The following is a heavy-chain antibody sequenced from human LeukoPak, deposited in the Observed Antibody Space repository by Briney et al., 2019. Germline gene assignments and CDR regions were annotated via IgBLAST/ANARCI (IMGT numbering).Heavy chain of an antibody. CDR1: GFTFGSYA. V-gene: IGHV3-30*04. CDR2: ISYDGSNK. D-gene: IGHD6-13*01. CDR3: ARAIEPTSGPYSSSWAGVDY. J-gene: IGHJ4*02. Sequence: GGSLRLSCAASGFTFGSYAFHWVRQAPGKGLEWVAVISYDGSNKYYADSVKGRFTISRDNSKNTLYLQMNSLRAEDTAVYYCARAIEPTSGPYSSSWAGVDYWGQGTLVTVSS.